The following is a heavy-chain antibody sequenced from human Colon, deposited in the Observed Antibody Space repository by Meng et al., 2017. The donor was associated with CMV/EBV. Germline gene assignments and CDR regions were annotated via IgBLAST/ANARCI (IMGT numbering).Heavy chain of an antibody. CDR2: ISPYNGDT. CDR1: GYTFTYFG. CDR3: ARELARGGY. Sequence: QVQVVEYGTEVKTPGASVMFSCNTSGYTFTYFGISWVRQAPGQGLEWMAYISPYNGDTNYAQRFHGRVALTTDTSTSTVYMELGSLTSDDTAMYYCARELARGGYWGQGTLVTVSS. J-gene: IGHJ4*02. V-gene: IGHV1-18*01.